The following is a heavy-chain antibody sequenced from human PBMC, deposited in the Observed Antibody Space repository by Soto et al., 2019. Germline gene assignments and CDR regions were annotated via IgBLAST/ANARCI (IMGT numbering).Heavy chain of an antibody. D-gene: IGHD6-19*01. CDR2: IYPGDSDT. CDR3: ARLSSGWHLGYYGMDV. J-gene: IGHJ6*02. CDR1: GYSFTSYW. V-gene: IGHV5-51*01. Sequence: GESLKICCKGSGYSFTSYWIGWVRQMPGKGLEWMGIIYPGDSDTRYSPSFKGQVTISADKSISTAYLQWSSLKASDTAMYYCARLSSGWHLGYYGMDVWGQGTTVTVSS.